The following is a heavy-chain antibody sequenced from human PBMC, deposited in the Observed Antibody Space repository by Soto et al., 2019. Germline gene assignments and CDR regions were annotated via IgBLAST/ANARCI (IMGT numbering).Heavy chain of an antibody. CDR1: GGSVSIGGDY. D-gene: IGHD5-12*01. Sequence: PSDTLSLTSTVSGGSVSIGGDYGTLIHQHPGKGLEWIGYIYYSGSTYYNPSLKSRVTISVDTSKNQFSLKLSSVTAADTAVYYCARTGGLTDKYYYYYSGMDVWGQGTTVTVSS. J-gene: IGHJ6*02. CDR2: IYYSGST. CDR3: ARTGGLTDKYYYYYSGMDV. V-gene: IGHV4-31*03.